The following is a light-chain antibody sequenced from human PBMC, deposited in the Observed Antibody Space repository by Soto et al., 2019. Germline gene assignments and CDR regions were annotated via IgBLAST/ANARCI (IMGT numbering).Light chain of an antibody. CDR2: GAS. CDR1: QSVSSSY. V-gene: IGKV3-20*01. Sequence: EIVLTQSPGTLALSSGERATLSCRASQSVSSSYLAWYQQKPAQAPRLLMYGASTRATVIPDRFSGSGSGTDFTLTISRLEPEDFAVYYCQQYGSSPLWTFGQGTKVDIK. CDR3: QQYGSSPLWT. J-gene: IGKJ1*01.